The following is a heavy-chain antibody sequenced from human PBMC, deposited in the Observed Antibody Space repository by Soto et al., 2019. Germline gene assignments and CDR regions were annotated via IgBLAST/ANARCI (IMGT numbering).Heavy chain of an antibody. Sequence: GESLKISCKGSGDSFNTYWIAWVRQMPGKGLEWMGITHPGDSETRYSPSFEGQVTISTDKSISTAYLQWSSLKASDTAMYYCARQGRDGHNQGYGMDVWGQGTTVTVSS. V-gene: IGHV5-51*01. J-gene: IGHJ6*02. CDR1: GDSFNTYW. CDR2: THPGDSET. CDR3: ARQGRDGHNQGYGMDV.